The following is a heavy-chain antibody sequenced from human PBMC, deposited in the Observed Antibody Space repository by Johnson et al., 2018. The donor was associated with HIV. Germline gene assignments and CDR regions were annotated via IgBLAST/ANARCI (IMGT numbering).Heavy chain of an antibody. V-gene: IGHV3-20*04. D-gene: IGHD3-22*01. J-gene: IGHJ3*02. CDR1: GFTFDDYG. CDR2: INWHGGST. CDR3: ARDLKSYYDSSGYFDAFDI. Sequence: VQLVESGGGVVRPGGSLRLSCAASGFTFDDYGMSWVRQAPGKGMEWVSGINWHGGSTGYADSVKGRLPISRDNAKNSLYLQMKSLRAEETAWYCCARDLKSYYDSSGYFDAFDIWGQGTMVTVSS.